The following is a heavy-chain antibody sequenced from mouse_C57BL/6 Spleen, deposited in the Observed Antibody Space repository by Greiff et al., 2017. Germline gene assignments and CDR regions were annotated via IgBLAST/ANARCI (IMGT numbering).Heavy chain of an antibody. D-gene: IGHD2-2*01. Sequence: EVQLQESGGGLVQPGGSMKLSCAASGFTFSDAWMDWVRQSPEKGLEWVAEIRNKANNHATYYAESVKGRFTISRDDSKSSVYLQMNSLRAEDTGIYYCTRLVTTFFDYWGQGTTLTVSS. CDR1: GFTFSDAW. V-gene: IGHV6-6*01. J-gene: IGHJ2*01. CDR2: IRNKANNHAT. CDR3: TRLVTTFFDY.